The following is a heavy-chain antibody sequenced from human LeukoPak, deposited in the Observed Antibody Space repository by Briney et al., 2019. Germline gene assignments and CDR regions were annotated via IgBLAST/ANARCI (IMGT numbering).Heavy chain of an antibody. V-gene: IGHV3-23*01. J-gene: IGHJ4*02. CDR2: ISGSGGST. CDR1: GGSFSGYY. CDR3: AKYKVGASFDY. D-gene: IGHD5-12*01. Sequence: ETLSLTCAVYGGSFSGYYWSWVRQAPGKGLEWVSAISGSGGSTYYADSVKGRFTISRDNSKNTLYLQMNSLRAEDTAVYYCAKYKVGASFDYWGQGTLVTVSS.